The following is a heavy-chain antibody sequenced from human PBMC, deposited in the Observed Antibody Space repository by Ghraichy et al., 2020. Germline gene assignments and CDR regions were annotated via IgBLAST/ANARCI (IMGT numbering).Heavy chain of an antibody. V-gene: IGHV3-30*04. CDR2: ISYDGSNK. CDR1: GFTFSSYA. J-gene: IGHJ4*02. CDR3: ARDGRLLPSYDYVWGSYRYSVFDY. Sequence: GESLNISCAASGFTFSSYAMHWVRQAPGKGLEWVAVISYDGSNKYYADSVKGRFTISRDNSKNTLYLQMNSLRAEDTAVYYCARDGRLLPSYDYVWGSYRYSVFDYWGQGTLVTVSS. D-gene: IGHD3-16*02.